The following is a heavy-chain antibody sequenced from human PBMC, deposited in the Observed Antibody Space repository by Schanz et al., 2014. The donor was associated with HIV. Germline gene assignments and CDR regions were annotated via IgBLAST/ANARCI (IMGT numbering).Heavy chain of an antibody. Sequence: QVLLVQSGAEVKKPGASVKVSCKASGYSFPSYDFNWVRQAPGQGLEWMGWMNPNSGNTDFAQKFQGRVTMTRNTSISTAYMELSSLISEDTAVYYCARVPKHNFGSGSYYPFDYWGQGTLVTVSS. J-gene: IGHJ4*02. CDR1: GYSFPSYD. CDR3: ARVPKHNFGSGSYYPFDY. V-gene: IGHV1-8*01. CDR2: MNPNSGNT. D-gene: IGHD3-10*01.